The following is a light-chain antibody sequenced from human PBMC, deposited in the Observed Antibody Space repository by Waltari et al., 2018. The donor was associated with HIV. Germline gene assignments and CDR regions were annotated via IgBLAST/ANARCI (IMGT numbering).Light chain of an antibody. CDR1: QSLKHTDGKTY. V-gene: IGKV2D-29*02. CDR2: EAS. J-gene: IGKJ2*01. Sequence: DIVMTQTPPSLSVTPGQPASFSCNSSQSLKHTDGKTYLYWYLQRPGQSPQVLIYEASKLYAGVPDRFSGSGSGTHFTLKIARVEADDVGSYYCMQSLHLLYTFGQGTKLNIK. CDR3: MQSLHLLYT.